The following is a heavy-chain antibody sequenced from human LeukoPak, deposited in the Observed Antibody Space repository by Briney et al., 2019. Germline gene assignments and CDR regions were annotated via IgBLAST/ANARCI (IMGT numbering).Heavy chain of an antibody. J-gene: IGHJ4*02. CDR2: ISSSLDSNI. CDR3: ARDYDCSGGSCYFL. CDR1: GFTFNVYS. D-gene: IGHD2-15*01. Sequence: GGSLRLSCAASGFTFNVYSMNWVRQAPGKGLEWVSFISSSLDSNIYYADSVKGRFTISRDNAKNTLYLQMNSLRAEDTAVYYCARDYDCSGGSCYFLWGQGTLVTVSS. V-gene: IGHV3-21*05.